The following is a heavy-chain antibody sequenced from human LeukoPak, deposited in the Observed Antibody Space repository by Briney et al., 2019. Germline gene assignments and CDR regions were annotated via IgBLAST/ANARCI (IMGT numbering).Heavy chain of an antibody. CDR2: INHSGST. CDR1: GGSISGYY. V-gene: IGHV4-34*01. CDR3: ARDVASGSFPDY. Sequence: SETLSLTCAVSGGSISGYYWSWIRQPPGKGREWIGEINHSGSTNYNPSLKSRLTISVDTSNNQFSLKLSSVTAADTAVYYCARDVASGSFPDYWGQGTLVTVSS. D-gene: IGHD3-10*01. J-gene: IGHJ4*02.